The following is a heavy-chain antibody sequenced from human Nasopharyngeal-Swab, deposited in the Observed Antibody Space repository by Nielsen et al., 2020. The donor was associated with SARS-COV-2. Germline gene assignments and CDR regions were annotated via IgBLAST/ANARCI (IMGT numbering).Heavy chain of an antibody. D-gene: IGHD3-10*02. CDR1: GFSFGRYG. CDR2: MCYDGSKK. J-gene: IGHJ4*02. V-gene: IGHV3-33*01. Sequence: GESLRLSCAASGFSFGRYGMHWVRHATGKGLEWVAVMCYDGSKKYYVDSVKGRFTISRHSVKNSLYLQMNSLRAEDTAVYYGARAIVLGFLCGEFDYWGQGTLVTVSS. CDR3: ARAIVLGFLCGEFDY.